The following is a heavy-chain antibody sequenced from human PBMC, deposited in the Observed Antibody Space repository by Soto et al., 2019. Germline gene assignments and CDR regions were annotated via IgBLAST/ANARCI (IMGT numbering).Heavy chain of an antibody. CDR2: MNPNSGNT. V-gene: IGHV1-8*01. J-gene: IGHJ6*02. CDR1: GYTFTSYD. D-gene: IGHD6-19*01. Sequence: QVQLVQSGAEVKKPGASVKVSCKASGYTFTSYDINWVRQATGQGLEWMGWMNPNSGNTGYAQKFQGRVTKTRNTSISTAYMELSSLRSEDTAVYYCARSVAHYYYYYGMDVWGQGTTVTVSS. CDR3: ARSVAHYYYYYGMDV.